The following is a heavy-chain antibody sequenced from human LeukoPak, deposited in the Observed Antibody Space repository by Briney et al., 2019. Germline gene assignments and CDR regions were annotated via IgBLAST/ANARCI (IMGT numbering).Heavy chain of an antibody. CDR1: GYTFTGYY. D-gene: IGHD6-13*01. Sequence: LVASVKVSCKASGYTFTGYYMHWVRQAPGQGLEWMGWINPNSGGTNYAQKFQGRVTMTRDTSISTAYMELSRLRSDGTAVYYCARDRIAAAVPFDPWGQGTLVTVSS. J-gene: IGHJ5*02. V-gene: IGHV1-2*03. CDR2: INPNSGGT. CDR3: ARDRIAAAVPFDP.